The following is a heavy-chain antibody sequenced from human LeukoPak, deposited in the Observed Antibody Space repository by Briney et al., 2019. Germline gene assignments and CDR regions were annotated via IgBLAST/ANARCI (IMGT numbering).Heavy chain of an antibody. CDR1: GYTFTGYY. CDR3: ARDRGCSGGSCYFS. V-gene: IGHV1-2*02. Sequence: ASVKVSCKASGYTFTGYYMHWVRQAPGQGLEWMGWINPNSGGTNYAQKFQGRVTMTRDTSISTAYMELSSLRSDDTAVYYCARDRGCSGGSCYFSWGQRTLVTVSS. D-gene: IGHD2-15*01. J-gene: IGHJ4*02. CDR2: INPNSGGT.